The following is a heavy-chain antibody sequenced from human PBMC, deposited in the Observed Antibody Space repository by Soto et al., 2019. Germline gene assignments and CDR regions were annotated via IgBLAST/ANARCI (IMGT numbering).Heavy chain of an antibody. CDR2: INPNSGGT. D-gene: IGHD4-17*01. CDR1: GYTFTGYY. V-gene: IGHV1-2*04. CDR3: ARGGTTVEYYYYGMDV. J-gene: IGHJ6*02. Sequence: ASVKVSCKASGYTFTGYYMHWVRQAPGQGLEWMGWINPNSGGTNYAQKFQGWVTMTRDTSISTAYMELSRLRSDDTAVYYCARGGTTVEYYYYGMDVWGQGTTVTVSS.